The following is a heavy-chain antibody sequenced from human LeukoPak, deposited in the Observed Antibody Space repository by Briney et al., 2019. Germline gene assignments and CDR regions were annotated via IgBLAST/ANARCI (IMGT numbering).Heavy chain of an antibody. D-gene: IGHD4-11*01. CDR3: ARLGSNSSKFYYYYYMDV. Sequence: GESLKISCKGSGYSFISYWIGWVRQMPGKGLEWMGVIYPGDSDTRYSPSFQGQVTISADNSISTAYLQWSSLKASDTAMYYCARLGSNSSKFYYYYYMDVWGQGTMVTVSS. CDR1: GYSFISYW. J-gene: IGHJ6*03. CDR2: IYPGDSDT. V-gene: IGHV5-51*01.